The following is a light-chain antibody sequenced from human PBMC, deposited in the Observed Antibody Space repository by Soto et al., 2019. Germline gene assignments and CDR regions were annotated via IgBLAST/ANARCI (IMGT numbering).Light chain of an antibody. CDR2: GAS. Sequence: ENVLTQSPGTLSLSPGERATLSCRASQSVSSSELAWYQQKPGQALRLLIYGASIRATGVPDRFSGSGSGTDFTLTINRLEPEDFAVYYCQQYGSSPPVYTFGQGTKLVIK. CDR1: QSVSSSE. CDR3: QQYGSSPPVYT. V-gene: IGKV3-20*01. J-gene: IGKJ2*01.